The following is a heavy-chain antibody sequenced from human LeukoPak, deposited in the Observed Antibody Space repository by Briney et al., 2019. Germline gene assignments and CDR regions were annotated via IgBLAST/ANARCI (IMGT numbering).Heavy chain of an antibody. D-gene: IGHD3-16*02. V-gene: IGHV3-30*04. CDR1: GFTFSIYS. CDR2: MSYDGGNE. J-gene: IGHJ3*02. Sequence: GGSLRLSCAGSGFTFSIYSVHWVRQSPGEGLEWVGVMSYDGGNEYYADSLKGRFTISRDTSKNTLYLQMNNLRPEDTAVYYCARDSSLYTWRDFDAFDIWGQGTMVTVSS. CDR3: ARDSSLYTWRDFDAFDI.